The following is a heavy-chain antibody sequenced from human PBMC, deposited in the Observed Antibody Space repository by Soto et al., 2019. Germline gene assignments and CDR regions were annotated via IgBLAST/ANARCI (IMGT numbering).Heavy chain of an antibody. CDR3: SIALGYCSGGSCQRGWFDP. Sequence: QVQLVQSGAEVKKPGASVKVSCKASGYTFTSYDINWVRQATGQGLEWMGWMNPNSGNTGYAQKFPGRVTMTRNTSISTAYMELSSLRSGDTAVYYCSIALGYCSGGSCQRGWFDPWGQGTLVTVSS. D-gene: IGHD2-15*01. J-gene: IGHJ5*02. CDR2: MNPNSGNT. CDR1: GYTFTSYD. V-gene: IGHV1-8*01.